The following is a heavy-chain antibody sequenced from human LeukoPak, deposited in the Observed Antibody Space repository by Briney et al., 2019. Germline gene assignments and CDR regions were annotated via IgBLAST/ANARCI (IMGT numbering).Heavy chain of an antibody. CDR1: GGSISSGGYS. J-gene: IGHJ4*02. V-gene: IGHV4-30-2*01. Sequence: PSETLSLTCAVSGGSISSGGYSWSWIRQPPGKVLEWIGYIYNDGSTYYNPSLKSRVTISVDRSKNQFSLKLSSVTAADTAVYYCARGIGSRYFDYWGQGTLVTVSS. CDR3: ARGIGSRYFDY. CDR2: IYNDGST.